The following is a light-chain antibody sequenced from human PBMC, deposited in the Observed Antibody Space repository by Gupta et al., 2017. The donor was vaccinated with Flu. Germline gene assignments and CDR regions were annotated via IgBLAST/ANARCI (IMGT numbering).Light chain of an antibody. Sequence: VTLSVSPGERVTLSCRASQNVRNNVAWYQHKAGQAPRLLIYYASTRATGIPARFSGSGFGTEFTLTIASRQSEDVGVYYCQEYYAWPPWTFGQGTTVEIK. V-gene: IGKV3-15*01. J-gene: IGKJ1*01. CDR1: QNVRNN. CDR3: QEYYAWPPWT. CDR2: YAS.